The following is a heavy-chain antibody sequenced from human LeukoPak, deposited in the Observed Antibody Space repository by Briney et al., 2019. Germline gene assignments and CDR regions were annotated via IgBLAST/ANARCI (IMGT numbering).Heavy chain of an antibody. CDR1: GDSINSYH. CDR2: IHMSGST. CDR3: GRDDSRRDDSGGYHY. D-gene: IGHD3-22*01. Sequence: SETLSLTCTVSGDSINSYHWSWIRQPAGKGLEWIGRIHMSGSTNYNPSLRSRVAISMDNSKNQFSLKLKSVTAADTAVYYGGRDDSRRDDSGGYHYGGREPLVTIS. J-gene: IGHJ4*02. V-gene: IGHV4-4*07.